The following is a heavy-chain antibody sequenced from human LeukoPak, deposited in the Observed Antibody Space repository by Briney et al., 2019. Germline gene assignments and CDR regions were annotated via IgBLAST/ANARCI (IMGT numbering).Heavy chain of an antibody. D-gene: IGHD2-2*01. Sequence: ASVKVSCKASGYTFTDYYMHWVRQAPGQGFEWMRWINPNDGDTNYAQKFQGRVTMTRDTSISTAHMEVSRLRSDDTAVYYCARANFLYCSSTTCLFDYWGQGTLVTASS. CDR3: ARANFLYCSSTTCLFDY. CDR2: INPNDGDT. V-gene: IGHV1-2*02. CDR1: GYTFTDYY. J-gene: IGHJ4*02.